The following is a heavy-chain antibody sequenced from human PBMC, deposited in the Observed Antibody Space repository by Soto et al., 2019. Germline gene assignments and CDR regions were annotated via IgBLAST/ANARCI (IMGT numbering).Heavy chain of an antibody. CDR3: ARIKGSYYTAFDY. CDR2: IIPIFGTA. D-gene: IGHD3-10*01. CDR1: GGTFSSYA. V-gene: IGHV1-69*06. J-gene: IGHJ4*02. Sequence: SVKVSCKASGGTFSSYAISWVRQAPGQGLEWVGGIIPIFGTANYAQKFQGRVTVTADKSTSTAYMELSSLRSEDTAVYYCARIKGSYYTAFDYWGQGTLVTVSS.